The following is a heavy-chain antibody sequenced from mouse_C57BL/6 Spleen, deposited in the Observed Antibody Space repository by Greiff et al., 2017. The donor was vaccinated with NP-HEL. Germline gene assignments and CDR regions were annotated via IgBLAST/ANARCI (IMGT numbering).Heavy chain of an antibody. Sequence: VQLQQSGPELVKPGASVKISCKASGYTFTDYYMNWVKQSHGKSLEWIGDINPNNGGTSYNQKFKGKATLTVDKSSSTAYMELRSLTSEDSAVYYCARDYYGSSYVYWGQGTLVTVSA. CDR3: ARDYYGSSYVY. V-gene: IGHV1-26*01. D-gene: IGHD1-1*01. CDR2: INPNNGGT. CDR1: GYTFTDYY. J-gene: IGHJ3*01.